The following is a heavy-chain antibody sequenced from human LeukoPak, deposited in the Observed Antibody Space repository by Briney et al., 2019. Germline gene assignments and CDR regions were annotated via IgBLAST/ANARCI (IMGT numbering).Heavy chain of an antibody. J-gene: IGHJ4*02. V-gene: IGHV4-38-2*01. CDR1: GYSISSGYY. Sequence: SETLSLTCAVSGYSISSGYYWGWIRQPPGKGLEWIGSIYHSGSTYYNPSLKSRVTIDTSKNQYSLKLSSVTAADTAVYYCASADPLYYDILTGWDPFFDYWGQGTLVTVSS. CDR2: IYHSGST. D-gene: IGHD3-9*01. CDR3: ASADPLYYDILTGWDPFFDY.